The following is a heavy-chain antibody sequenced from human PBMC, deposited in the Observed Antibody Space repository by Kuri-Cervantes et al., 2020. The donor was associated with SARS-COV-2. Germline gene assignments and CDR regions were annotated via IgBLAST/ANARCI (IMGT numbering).Heavy chain of an antibody. D-gene: IGHD6-19*01. CDR3: ARAYRGSSGSNRGYFDY. V-gene: IGHV1-2*02. Sequence: ASVKVSCKGSGYSFTSYYMHWVRQAPGQGLEWMGWINPNSGGTNYAQKFQGRVTMTRDTSISTAYMELSRLRSDDTAVYYCARAYRGSSGSNRGYFDYWGQGTLVTVSS. J-gene: IGHJ4*02. CDR1: GYSFTSYY. CDR2: INPNSGGT.